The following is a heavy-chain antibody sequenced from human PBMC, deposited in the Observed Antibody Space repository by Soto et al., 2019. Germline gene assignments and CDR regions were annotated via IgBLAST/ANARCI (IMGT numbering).Heavy chain of an antibody. V-gene: IGHV3-30*18. D-gene: IGHD2-15*01. CDR3: AKSPLLGGDYYYGRDV. J-gene: IGHJ6*02. CDR1: GFTFSSYG. Sequence: QVQLVESGGGVVQPGRSLRLSCAASGFTFSSYGMHWVRQAPGKGLEWVAVISYDGSNKYYADSVKGRFTISRDNSKNTLYRQMNSLRADDTAVYYCAKSPLLGGDYYYGRDVWGQGTTVTVSS. CDR2: ISYDGSNK.